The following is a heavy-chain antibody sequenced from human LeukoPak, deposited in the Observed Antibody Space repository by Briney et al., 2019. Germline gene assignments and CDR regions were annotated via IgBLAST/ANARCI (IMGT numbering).Heavy chain of an antibody. CDR2: IYYSGST. Sequence: SETLSLTCTVSGGSISGSSYYWGWSRQPPGKGLEWIGSIYYSGSTYYNPSLKSRVTISVDTSKNQFSLKLSSVTAADTAVYYCARPIVLMTKWGQGTLVTVSS. J-gene: IGHJ4*02. V-gene: IGHV4-39*07. CDR1: GGSISGSSYY. CDR3: ARPIVLMTK. D-gene: IGHD2-8*01.